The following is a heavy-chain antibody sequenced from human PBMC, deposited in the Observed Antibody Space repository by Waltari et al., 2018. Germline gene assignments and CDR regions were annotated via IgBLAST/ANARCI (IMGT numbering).Heavy chain of an antibody. CDR3: AHEFGAFDF. CDR1: GFSLTTNGVG. V-gene: IGHV2-5*01. D-gene: IGHD3-16*01. CDR2: IYWNDDE. J-gene: IGHJ3*01. Sequence: QITLKESGPTLVKPTQTLVLTCTFSGFSLTTNGVGVGWIRQPPGKAPEWLALIYWNDDERYNPSLRSRRTITKDTSKNQVVLTMTNMDPVETATYFCAHEFGAFDFWGQGTMVTVSS.